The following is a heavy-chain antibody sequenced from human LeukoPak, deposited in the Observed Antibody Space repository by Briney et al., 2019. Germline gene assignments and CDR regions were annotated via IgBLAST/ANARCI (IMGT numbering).Heavy chain of an antibody. CDR3: ARVHYDSSGSPYYYYYYMDG. V-gene: IGHV4-39*07. D-gene: IGHD3-22*01. Sequence: SETLSLTCTVSGGSISSSSYYWGWLRQPPGKGLEWIGSIYYSGSTYYNPSLKSRVTISVDTSKNQFSLKLSSVTAADTAVYYCARVHYDSSGSPYYYYYYMDGWGKGTTGTVSS. CDR2: IYYSGST. J-gene: IGHJ6*03. CDR1: GGSISSSSYY.